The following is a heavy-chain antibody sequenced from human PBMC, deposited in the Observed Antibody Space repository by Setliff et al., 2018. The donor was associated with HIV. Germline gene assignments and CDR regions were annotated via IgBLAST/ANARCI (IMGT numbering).Heavy chain of an antibody. D-gene: IGHD6-13*01. CDR2: INTDGSTI. Sequence: GGSLRLSCAASGFIFSNYWTHWVRQAPGKGLVWVSRINTDGSTIDYADSVRGRFTISRDNAKSTLYLQMNSLRAEDTAVYYCARDSSSWSWAEYFQFWGQGTPVTVSS. CDR3: ARDSSSWSWAEYFQF. J-gene: IGHJ1*01. V-gene: IGHV3-74*01. CDR1: GFIFSNYW.